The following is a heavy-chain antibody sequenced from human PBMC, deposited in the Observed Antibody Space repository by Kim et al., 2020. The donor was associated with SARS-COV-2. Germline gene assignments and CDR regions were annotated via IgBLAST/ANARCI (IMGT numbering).Heavy chain of an antibody. Sequence: GGSLRLSCAASGFTFSSYAMSWVRQAPGKGLEWVSAISGSGGSTYYADSVKGRFTISRDNSKNTLYLQMNSLRAEDTAVYYCAKDRVAYCGGDCYLGFDYCGQGTLVTVSS. CDR3: AKDRVAYCGGDCYLGFDY. J-gene: IGHJ4*02. V-gene: IGHV3-23*01. CDR1: GFTFSSYA. D-gene: IGHD2-21*02. CDR2: ISGSGGST.